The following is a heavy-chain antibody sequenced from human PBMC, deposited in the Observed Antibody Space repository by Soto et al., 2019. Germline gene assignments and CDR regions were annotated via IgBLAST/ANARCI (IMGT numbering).Heavy chain of an antibody. CDR1: GYTFTTYD. V-gene: IGHV1-18*01. CDR3: ARDPYHVLMVNAPNLYGMDV. J-gene: IGHJ6*02. CDR2: ISTYNGNT. D-gene: IGHD2-8*01. Sequence: QVQLVQSGAEVKKPGASVKVSCKASGYTFTTYDISWVRQAPGQGLEWMGRISTYNGNTNYPQSLQGRLTMTTHTSTTTAYMELRSLRSDDTAVYYCARDPYHVLMVNAPNLYGMDVWDQGTTVTVSS.